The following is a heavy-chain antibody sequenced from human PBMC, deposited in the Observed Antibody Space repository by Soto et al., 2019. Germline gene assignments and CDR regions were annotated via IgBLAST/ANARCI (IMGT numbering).Heavy chain of an antibody. CDR2: INSDGTTI. J-gene: IGHJ4*02. Sequence: EVQLVESGGGLVQTGGSLRLSCAASGFTFSSRWMHWVRQAPGKGLVWVSRINSDGTTITYADSVKGRFTISRDNAKNTLYLQMNSLRAEDTAVYYSARGTQTTVTTRLFDCWGQGTLVTVSS. CDR3: ARGTQTTVTTRLFDC. V-gene: IGHV3-74*01. D-gene: IGHD4-17*01. CDR1: GFTFSSRW.